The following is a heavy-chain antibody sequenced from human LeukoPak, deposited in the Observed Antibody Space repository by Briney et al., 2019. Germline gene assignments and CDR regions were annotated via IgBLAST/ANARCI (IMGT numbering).Heavy chain of an antibody. Sequence: ASVKVSCKASGGTFSSYAISWVRQAPRQGLEWMGGIIPIFGTANYAQKFQGRVTITADESTSTAYMELSSLRSEDTAVYYCARDLREQWLVLHYWGQGTLVTVSS. V-gene: IGHV1-69*13. CDR2: IIPIFGTA. J-gene: IGHJ4*02. CDR3: ARDLREQWLVLHY. CDR1: GGTFSSYA. D-gene: IGHD6-19*01.